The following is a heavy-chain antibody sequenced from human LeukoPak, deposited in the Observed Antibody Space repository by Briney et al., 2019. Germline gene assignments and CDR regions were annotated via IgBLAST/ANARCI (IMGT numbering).Heavy chain of an antibody. Sequence: ASVKVSCKASGGTFSSYAISWVRQAPGQGLEWMGGIIPIFGTANYAQKFQGRVTITADESTSTAYMELSSLRSEDTAVYYCARGPDSRQLVAYLSYNRFDPWGQGTLVTVSS. J-gene: IGHJ5*02. CDR1: GGTFSSYA. V-gene: IGHV1-69*13. CDR3: ARGPDSRQLVAYLSYNRFDP. CDR2: IIPIFGTA. D-gene: IGHD6-13*01.